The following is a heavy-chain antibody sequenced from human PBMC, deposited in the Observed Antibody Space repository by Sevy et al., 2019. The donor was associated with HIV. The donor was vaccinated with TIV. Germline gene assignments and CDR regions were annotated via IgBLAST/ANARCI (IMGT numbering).Heavy chain of an antibody. CDR3: AKVGGSHYDTSGSFDD. CDR1: GFTFRIYA. V-gene: IGHV3-23*01. D-gene: IGHD3-22*01. Sequence: GGSLRLSCTTSGFTFRIYAMSWVRPAPDKGLEWVSAIRGSGSSTHYADSVKGRFTISRDNSKNTLYLQMNSLRAEDTAVFYCAKVGGSHYDTSGSFDDWGQGTRVTVSS. CDR2: IRGSGSST. J-gene: IGHJ4*02.